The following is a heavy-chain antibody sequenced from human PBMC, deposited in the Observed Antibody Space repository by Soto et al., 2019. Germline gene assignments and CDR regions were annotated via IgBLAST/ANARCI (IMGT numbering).Heavy chain of an antibody. CDR1: GFSFSDHW. Sequence: GGSLRLCCTASGFSFSDHWMHWIRQGPGKGPVWVSRIKNDGSDTKYVDFVKGRFTISRDNAKNTLYLQLNSLGAEDTALYYCARSRIAAAGTKYFDHWGQGTLVTVSS. J-gene: IGHJ4*02. CDR2: IKNDGSDT. CDR3: ARSRIAAAGTKYFDH. V-gene: IGHV3-74*01. D-gene: IGHD6-13*01.